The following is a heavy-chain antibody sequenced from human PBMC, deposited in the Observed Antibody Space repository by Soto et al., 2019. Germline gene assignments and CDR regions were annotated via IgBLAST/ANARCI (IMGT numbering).Heavy chain of an antibody. Sequence: GGSLRLSCTASGFTFGDYAMSWVRQAPGKGLEWVGFIRSKAYGGTTEYAASVKGRFTISRDDSKSIAYLQMNSLKTEDTAVYYCTSGSYYEIDYWGQGTLVTVSS. CDR3: TSGSYYEIDY. D-gene: IGHD1-26*01. J-gene: IGHJ4*02. V-gene: IGHV3-49*04. CDR1: GFTFGDYA. CDR2: IRSKAYGGTT.